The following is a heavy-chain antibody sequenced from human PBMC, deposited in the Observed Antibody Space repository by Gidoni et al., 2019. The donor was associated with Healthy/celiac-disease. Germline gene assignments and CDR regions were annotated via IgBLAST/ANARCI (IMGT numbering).Heavy chain of an antibody. CDR1: GCTFSSYA. Sequence: QVQLVQSGAEVKKPGSSVKVSCKASGCTFSSYALSWVRQAPGQGLEWMGGIIPIFGTANYAQKFQGRVTITADESTSTAYMELSSLRSEDTAVYYCARAGYYYDSSGPSGWNWFDPWGQGTLVTVSS. CDR3: ARAGYYYDSSGPSGWNWFDP. D-gene: IGHD3-22*01. CDR2: IIPIFGTA. V-gene: IGHV1-69*01. J-gene: IGHJ5*02.